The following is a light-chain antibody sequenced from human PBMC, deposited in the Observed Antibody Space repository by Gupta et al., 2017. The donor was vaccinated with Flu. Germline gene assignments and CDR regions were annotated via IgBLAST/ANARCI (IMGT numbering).Light chain of an antibody. Sequence: QSVLTQPPSASGTPGQRVTISCSGSSSNIGSNTVNWYQQLPGTAPNLLIYSNNQLHSGVPDRCSGSKSGTSAALAISGLQSEEEADYYCEAWDDSLNGRWVFGGGTKLTVL. V-gene: IGLV1-44*01. CDR2: SNN. CDR3: EAWDDSLNGRWV. J-gene: IGLJ3*02. CDR1: SSNIGSNT.